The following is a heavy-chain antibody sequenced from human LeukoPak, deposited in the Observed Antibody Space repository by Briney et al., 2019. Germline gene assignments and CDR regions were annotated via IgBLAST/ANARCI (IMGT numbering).Heavy chain of an antibody. D-gene: IGHD3-16*01. J-gene: IGHJ6*03. CDR1: GGTFSSYT. CDR2: IIPILGIA. CDR3: AREGSGGRYYYYMDV. V-gene: IGHV1-69*04. Sequence: SVKVSCKASGGTFSSYTISWVRQAPGQGLEWMGRIIPILGIANYAQKVQGRVTITADKSTSTAYMELSSLRSEDTAVYYCAREGSGGRYYYYMDVWGKGTTVTVSS.